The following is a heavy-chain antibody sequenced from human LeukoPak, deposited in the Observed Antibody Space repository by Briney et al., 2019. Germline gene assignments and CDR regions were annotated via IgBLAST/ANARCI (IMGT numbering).Heavy chain of an antibody. V-gene: IGHV1-18*01. CDR3: ARDLRRGSSSWYVSGGDY. J-gene: IGHJ4*02. CDR1: GYTFTGYG. Sequence: GASVKVSCKASGYTFTGYGISWVRQAPGQGLEWMGWITAYNDNTYYAQKLQGRVTMTTDTSTSTAYMELRSLRSDDTAVYYCARDLRRGSSSWYVSGGDYWGQGTLVTVSS. D-gene: IGHD6-13*01. CDR2: ITAYNDNT.